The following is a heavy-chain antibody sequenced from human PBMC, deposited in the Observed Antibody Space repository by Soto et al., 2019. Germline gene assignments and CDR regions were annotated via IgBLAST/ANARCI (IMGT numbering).Heavy chain of an antibody. Sequence: SLRLSCVASGFIFSSYGMHWVRQAPGKGLEWVAVIWHDASNQYYADSVKGRFAISRDNTRDTMYLQMNSLRAEDTAVYYCARDPIGPGIFDYWGQGALVTVSS. CDR3: ARDPIGPGIFDY. V-gene: IGHV3-33*01. D-gene: IGHD1-26*01. J-gene: IGHJ4*02. CDR1: GFIFSSYG. CDR2: IWHDASNQ.